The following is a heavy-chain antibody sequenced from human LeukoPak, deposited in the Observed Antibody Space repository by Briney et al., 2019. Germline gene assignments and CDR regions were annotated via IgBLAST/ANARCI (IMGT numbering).Heavy chain of an antibody. V-gene: IGHV3-23*01. CDR3: AKDYRGTVVLFDY. CDR2: TNGTGRET. CDR1: GFIFTNFA. J-gene: IGHJ4*02. Sequence: GGSLRLSCAASGFIFTNFAMSWVRQAPGKGLEWVSGTNGTGRETWYADSVKGRFTISRDNSKNTLYLQMNRLSAEDTAVYYCAKDYRGTVVLFDYWGQGTLVTVSS. D-gene: IGHD2-8*01.